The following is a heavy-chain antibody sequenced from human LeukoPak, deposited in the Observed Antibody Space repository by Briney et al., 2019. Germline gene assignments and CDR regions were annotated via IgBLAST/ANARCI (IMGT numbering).Heavy chain of an antibody. CDR3: ARPRYYYDSSGYYVPAFDI. CDR1: GGSISRSSYY. J-gene: IGHJ3*02. Sequence: SETLSLTCSVSGGSISRSSYYWGWIRQPPGKGLEWIGSLYNTETTYYNPSLQSRVTISVDTSKNQFSLKLSSVTAADTAVYYCARPRYYYDSSGYYVPAFDIWGQGTMVTVSS. D-gene: IGHD3-22*01. CDR2: LYNTETT. V-gene: IGHV4-39*01.